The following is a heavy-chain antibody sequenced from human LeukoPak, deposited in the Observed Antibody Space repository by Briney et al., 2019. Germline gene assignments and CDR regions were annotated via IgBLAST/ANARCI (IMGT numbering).Heavy chain of an antibody. V-gene: IGHV3-21*01. D-gene: IGHD6-13*01. Sequence: GGSLRLSCAASGFTFSSYSMNWVRQAPGKGLEWVSSISSSSSYIYYADSVKGRFTISRDNAKNSLYLQMNSLRAEDTAVYYCARSLGAASDAFDIWGQWTMVTVSS. J-gene: IGHJ3*02. CDR3: ARSLGAASDAFDI. CDR2: ISSSSSYI. CDR1: GFTFSSYS.